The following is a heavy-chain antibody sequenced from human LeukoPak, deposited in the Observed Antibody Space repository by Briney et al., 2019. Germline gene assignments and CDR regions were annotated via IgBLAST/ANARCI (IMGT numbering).Heavy chain of an antibody. J-gene: IGHJ3*02. CDR2: ISGDGGST. CDR1: GFTFDDYA. Sequence: GGSLRLSCAASGFTFDDYAMHWVRQAPGKGLEWVSLISGDGGSTYYADSVKGRFTISRDNSKNSLYLQMNSLRTEHTALYYCAKAYYYDSSGYPTGEYDAFDIWGQGTMVTVSS. CDR3: AKAYYYDSSGYPTGEYDAFDI. D-gene: IGHD3-22*01. V-gene: IGHV3-43*02.